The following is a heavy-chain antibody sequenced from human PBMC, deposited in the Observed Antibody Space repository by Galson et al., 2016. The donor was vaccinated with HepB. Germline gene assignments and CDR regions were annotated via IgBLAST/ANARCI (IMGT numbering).Heavy chain of an antibody. J-gene: IGHJ4*02. V-gene: IGHV3-23*01. CDR2: ISDSGDIT. CDR1: GLTLSTHA. D-gene: IGHD1-26*01. CDR3: ATRPEAEGEPLPSAMRFFDF. Sequence: SLRLSCAASGLTLSTHAMSWVRQAPGKGLEWVSGISDSGDITSYADSVKGRFTISRDNSKNTLYLQMNSLRAEDTAGYYCATRPEAEGEPLPSAMRFFDFWGKGALVTVSS.